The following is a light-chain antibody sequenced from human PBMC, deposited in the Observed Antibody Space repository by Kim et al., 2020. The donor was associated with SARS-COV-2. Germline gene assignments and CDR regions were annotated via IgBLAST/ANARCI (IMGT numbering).Light chain of an antibody. CDR2: DAS. V-gene: IGKV1-33*01. J-gene: IGKJ4*01. CDR1: QDITYY. Sequence: DIQMTQSPPSLSASIGDRVTITCQASQDITYYLNWYLQKPGTAPKLLIYDASMLQTGVPSRLSGSGSGTNFTFTISSLQPEDIATYYCQQYDSIPLTFGGGTKLEI. CDR3: QQYDSIPLT.